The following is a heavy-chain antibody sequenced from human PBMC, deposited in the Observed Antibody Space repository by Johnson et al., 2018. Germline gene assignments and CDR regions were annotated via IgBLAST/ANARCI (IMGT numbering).Heavy chain of an antibody. J-gene: IGHJ4*02. CDR3: ARVSAGLDIILTC. CDR1: GFTFSSIG. CDR2: ISSDSNRI. Sequence: VQLVQSGGGLVQPGGSLRLSCAASGFTFSSIGMIWVRQAPGKGLEWLSYISSDSNRIHYADSLKGRFTISRDNAKSSLYLQMNSLRDEDTASYYCARVSAGLDIILTCWGQGALVTVST. V-gene: IGHV3-48*02. D-gene: IGHD3-9*01.